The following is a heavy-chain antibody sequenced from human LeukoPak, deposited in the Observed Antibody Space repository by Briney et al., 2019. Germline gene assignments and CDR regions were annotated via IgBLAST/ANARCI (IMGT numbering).Heavy chain of an antibody. D-gene: IGHD2-21*02. Sequence: ASVKVSCKASGYTFTGYYIHWVRQAPGQGLEWMGWINPNSGGTNYAQKFQGRVTMTRDTSISTAYMELSRLRSDDTAVYYCARELKSGGYCQFDYWGQGTLVTVSS. CDR1: GYTFTGYY. J-gene: IGHJ4*02. CDR2: INPNSGGT. CDR3: ARELKSGGYCQFDY. V-gene: IGHV1-2*02.